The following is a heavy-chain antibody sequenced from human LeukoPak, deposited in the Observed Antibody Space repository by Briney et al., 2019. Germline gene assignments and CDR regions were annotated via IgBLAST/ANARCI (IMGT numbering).Heavy chain of an antibody. J-gene: IGHJ4*02. CDR3: AREKEGIASR. CDR1: GYTFTGYY. V-gene: IGHV1-2*06. CDR2: IKPNSGGT. Sequence: GASVKVSCKASGYTFTGYYMHWVRQAPGQRLEWMGRIKPNSGGTNYAQKFQGGVTMNRDTSISTAYMELSRLRSDDTAVYYCAREKEGIASRWGQGTLVTVSS. D-gene: IGHD6-13*01.